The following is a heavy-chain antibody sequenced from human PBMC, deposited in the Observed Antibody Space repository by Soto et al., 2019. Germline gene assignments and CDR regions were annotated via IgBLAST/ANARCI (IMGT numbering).Heavy chain of an antibody. CDR2: INHSGST. V-gene: IGHV4-34*01. CDR3: AAGTDGGWFDP. J-gene: IGHJ5*02. CDR1: GGSFSGYY. D-gene: IGHD6-13*01. Sequence: LSLPCAVYGGSFSGYYWSWIRQPPGKGLEWIGEINHSGSTNYNPSLKSRVTISVDTSKNQFSLKLSSVTAADTAVYYCAAGTDGGWFDPWGQGTLVTVSS.